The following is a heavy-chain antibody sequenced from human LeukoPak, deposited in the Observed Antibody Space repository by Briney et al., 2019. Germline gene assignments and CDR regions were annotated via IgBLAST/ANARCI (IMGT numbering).Heavy chain of an antibody. V-gene: IGHV5-51*01. D-gene: IGHD5-24*01. CDR1: GDSFTSYW. J-gene: IGHJ4*02. CDR2: IYPGDSDT. Sequence: GESLKISCKGSGDSFTSYWIGWVRQMPGKGLEWMGIIYPGDSDTRYSPSFQGQVTISADKSISTAYLQWSSLKASDTAIYYCARKGRDGYNYFDYWGQGTLVTVSS. CDR3: ARKGRDGYNYFDY.